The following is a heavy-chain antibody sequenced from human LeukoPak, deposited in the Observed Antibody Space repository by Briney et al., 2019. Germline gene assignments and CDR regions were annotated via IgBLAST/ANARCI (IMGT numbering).Heavy chain of an antibody. CDR3: ARLPGGY. J-gene: IGHJ4*02. Sequence: SETLSLTCTVSGGSLSSTSSYWGWIRQPPGKGLEWIGYMHYSGNTNYNPSLKSRVTISFDTSKNQFSLNLISATAGDTAVYYCARLPGGYWGQGTLVIVSS. CDR1: GGSLSSTSSY. V-gene: IGHV4-39*01. D-gene: IGHD1-26*01. CDR2: MHYSGNT.